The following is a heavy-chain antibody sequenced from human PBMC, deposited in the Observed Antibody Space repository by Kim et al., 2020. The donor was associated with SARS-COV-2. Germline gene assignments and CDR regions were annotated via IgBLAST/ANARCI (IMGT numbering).Heavy chain of an antibody. Sequence: GRFTISRDNSKNTLYLQMNSLRADDTAVYYCAKGRFEGIIGNSALNWFDPWGQGTLVTVSS. D-gene: IGHD1-1*01. J-gene: IGHJ5*02. CDR3: AKGRFEGIIGNSALNWFDP. V-gene: IGHV3-23*01.